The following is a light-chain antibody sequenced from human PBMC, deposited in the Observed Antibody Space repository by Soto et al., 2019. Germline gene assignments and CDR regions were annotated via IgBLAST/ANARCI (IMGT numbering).Light chain of an antibody. V-gene: IGKV3-11*01. CDR1: QSVSSY. CDR2: DAS. Sequence: IVITQSPGTLSVSKGERATLSCRASQSVSSYLAWYQQKPGQAPRLLIYDASNRATGIPARFSGSGSGTDFTLTISSLEPEDFAVYYCHQRSNWPPWTFGQGTKVDI. CDR3: HQRSNWPPWT. J-gene: IGKJ1*01.